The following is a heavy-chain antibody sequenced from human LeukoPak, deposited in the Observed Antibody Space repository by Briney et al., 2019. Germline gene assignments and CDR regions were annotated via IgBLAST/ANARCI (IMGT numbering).Heavy chain of an antibody. D-gene: IGHD6-13*01. V-gene: IGHV5-51*01. CDR3: ASAYSSSWYYFDY. J-gene: IGHJ4*02. Sequence: KPGESLKISCKGFGSSFTIYWIGWVRQLPGKGLEWMGIIYPGDSDTRYSPSFQGQVTISADKSISTAYLQWSSLKASDTAMYYCASAYSSSWYYFDYWGQGTLVTVSS. CDR2: IYPGDSDT. CDR1: GSSFTIYW.